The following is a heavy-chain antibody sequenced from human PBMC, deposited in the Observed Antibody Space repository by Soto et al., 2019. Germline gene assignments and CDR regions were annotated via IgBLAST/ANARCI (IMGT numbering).Heavy chain of an antibody. J-gene: IGHJ5*02. Sequence: PSETLSLTCTVSGGSISSYYWSWIRQPPGKGLEWIGYIYYSGSTNYNPSLKSRVTISVDTSKNQFSLKLSSVTAADTAVYYCARDRGSSWQSNWFDPWGQGTLVTVSS. D-gene: IGHD6-13*01. CDR2: IYYSGST. V-gene: IGHV4-59*01. CDR1: GGSISSYY. CDR3: ARDRGSSWQSNWFDP.